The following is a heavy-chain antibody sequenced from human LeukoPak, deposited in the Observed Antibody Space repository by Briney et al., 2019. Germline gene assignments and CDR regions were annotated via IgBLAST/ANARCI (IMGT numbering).Heavy chain of an antibody. CDR2: IYYSGST. Sequence: PSETLSLTCTVSGGSISSYYWSWIRQPPGKGLEWIGYIYYSGSTNYNPSLKSRVTISVDTSKNQFSLKLSSVTAADTAVYYCARHREDYGYVWGSYRPGLFDYWGQGTLVTVSS. J-gene: IGHJ4*02. CDR3: ARHREDYGYVWGSYRPGLFDY. D-gene: IGHD3-16*02. V-gene: IGHV4-59*08. CDR1: GGSISSYY.